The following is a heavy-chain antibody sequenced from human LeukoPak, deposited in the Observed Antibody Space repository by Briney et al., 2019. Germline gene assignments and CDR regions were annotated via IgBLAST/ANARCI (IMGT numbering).Heavy chain of an antibody. V-gene: IGHV4-34*01. D-gene: IGHD1-1*01. CDR2: INHSGST. CDR1: GGSFSGYY. CDR3: ARGIGTTGTRYWYFDL. Sequence: SETLSLTCAVYGGSFSGYYWSWIRKPPGKGLEWIGEINHSGSTNYNPSLKSRVTISVDTSKNQFSLKLSSVTAADTAVYYCARGIGTTGTRYWYFDLWGRGTLVTVSS. J-gene: IGHJ2*01.